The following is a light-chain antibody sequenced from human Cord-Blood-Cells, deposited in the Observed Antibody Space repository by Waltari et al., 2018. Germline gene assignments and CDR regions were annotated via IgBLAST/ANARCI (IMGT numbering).Light chain of an antibody. J-gene: IGKJ4*01. V-gene: IGKV3-20*01. CDR1: QSVSSSY. Sequence: ELVFTQSPGTLSLSPGDRATLSCRASQSVSSSYLAWYQQKPGQAPRLLFYGASSRATGIPDRFSGSGSGTDFTLTISRLEPEDFAVYYCQQYGSSPLTFGGGTKVEIK. CDR3: QQYGSSPLT. CDR2: GAS.